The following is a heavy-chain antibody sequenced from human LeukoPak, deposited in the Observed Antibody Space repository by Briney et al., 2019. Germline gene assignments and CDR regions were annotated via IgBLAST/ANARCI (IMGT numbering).Heavy chain of an antibody. CDR1: GFALSSHW. Sequence: GESLRLSCAASGFALSSHWMTWVRQVPGRGPEWVANVNRDGSETYYLDSVKGRFTISKDNAKNSLYLQMNSLRAEDTALYHCARNNAMDVWGQGTTVTVSS. J-gene: IGHJ6*02. D-gene: IGHD2-8*01. CDR2: VNRDGSET. CDR3: ARNNAMDV. V-gene: IGHV3-7*03.